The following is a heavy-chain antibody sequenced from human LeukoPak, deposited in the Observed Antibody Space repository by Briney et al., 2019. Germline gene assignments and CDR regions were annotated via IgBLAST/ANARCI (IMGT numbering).Heavy chain of an antibody. CDR1: GFTFSRYS. CDR2: ISSSSSTI. CDR3: ARDVSGGSCYLGCWFDP. J-gene: IGHJ5*02. V-gene: IGHV3-48*02. Sequence: GGSLRLSCAASGFTFSRYSMNWVRPAPGKGLEWVSYISSSSSTISYADSVKGRFTISRDNAKNSLYLQMNSLRDEDTAVYYCARDVSGGSCYLGCWFDPWGQGTLVTVSS. D-gene: IGHD2-15*01.